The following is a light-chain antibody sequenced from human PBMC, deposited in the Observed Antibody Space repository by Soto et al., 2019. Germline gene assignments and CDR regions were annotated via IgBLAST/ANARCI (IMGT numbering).Light chain of an antibody. V-gene: IGLV1-40*01. Sequence: QSVLTQPPSVSGAPGQTVTISCTGTSSNIGARVDVHWYQHLPGLAPKLLIYANNLRPSGVPDRFSGSKSGSSASLAISGLQAEDEGDYYCQSYDSSLSGSYAFGTGTKLTVL. CDR3: QSYDSSLSGSYA. CDR2: ANN. J-gene: IGLJ1*01. CDR1: SSNIGARVD.